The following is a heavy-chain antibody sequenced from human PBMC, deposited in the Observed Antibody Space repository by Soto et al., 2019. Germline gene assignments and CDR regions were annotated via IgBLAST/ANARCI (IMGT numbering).Heavy chain of an antibody. V-gene: IGHV1-18*04. CDR3: ARWAFGSSDWYFGAFDV. CDR2: ISTSDGNT. D-gene: IGHD6-19*01. CDR1: GYTFSNFG. J-gene: IGHJ3*01. Sequence: QVQLVQSGGEVKKPGASVKVSCKASGYTFSNFGISWVRQAPGQGPEWMGWISTSDGNTNYAQKLQERVTMTTDTSTTSAYMELPSLRSDDTAVYYCARWAFGSSDWYFGAFDVWGQGTLVTVSS.